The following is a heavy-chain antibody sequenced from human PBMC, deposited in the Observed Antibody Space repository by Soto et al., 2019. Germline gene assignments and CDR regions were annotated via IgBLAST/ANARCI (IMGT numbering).Heavy chain of an antibody. CDR1: GFTFDDYA. CDR2: ISWNSGSI. J-gene: IGHJ4*01. V-gene: IGHV3-9*01. Sequence: SGGSLRLSCAASGFTFDDYAMHWVRQAPGKGLEWVSGISWNSGSIGYADSVKGRFTISRDNAKNSLYLQMNSLRAEDTALYYCAQHPPPDSIAAVDTHDYWGHVTLFTIS. D-gene: IGHD6-13*01. CDR3: AQHPPPDSIAAVDTHDY.